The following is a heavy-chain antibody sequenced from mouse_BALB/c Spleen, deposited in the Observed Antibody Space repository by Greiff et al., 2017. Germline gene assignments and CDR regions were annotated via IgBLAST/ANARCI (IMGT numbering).Heavy chain of an antibody. CDR2: ISSGGSYT. Sequence: EVQLVESGGDLVKPGGSLKLSCAASGFTFSSYGMSWVRQTPDKRLEWVATISSGGSYTYYPDSVKGRFTISRDNAKNTLYLQMSSLKSEDTAMYYCARHGLPRAMDYWGQGTSVTVSS. CDR1: GFTFSSYG. CDR3: ARHGLPRAMDY. D-gene: IGHD2-4*01. V-gene: IGHV5-6*01. J-gene: IGHJ4*01.